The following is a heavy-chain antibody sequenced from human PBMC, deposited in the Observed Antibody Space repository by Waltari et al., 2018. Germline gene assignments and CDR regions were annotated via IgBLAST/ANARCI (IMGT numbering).Heavy chain of an antibody. D-gene: IGHD3-10*01. J-gene: IGHJ4*02. CDR2: MNPNSGNT. Sequence: QVQLVQSGAEVKKPGASVKVSCKASGYTFTSYAITWVRPATGQGLEWMGWMNPNSGNTGYAQKFQGRVTITRNTSISTAYMELSSLRSEDTAVYYCARGITMVQGVVDYWGQGTLVTVSS. V-gene: IGHV1-8*03. CDR3: ARGITMVQGVVDY. CDR1: GYTFTSYA.